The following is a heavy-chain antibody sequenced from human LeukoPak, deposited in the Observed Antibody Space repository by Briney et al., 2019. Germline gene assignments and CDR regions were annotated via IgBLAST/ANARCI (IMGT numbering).Heavy chain of an antibody. J-gene: IGHJ6*02. D-gene: IGHD6-13*01. CDR1: GFTFSSYA. CDR3: ARDVVSSSWSMYYYYYGMDV. V-gene: IGHV3-30-3*01. Sequence: GRSLRLSCAASGFTFSSYAMHWVRQATGKGLEWVAVISYDGSNKYYADSVKGRFTISRDNSKNTLYLQMNSLRAEDTAVYYCARDVVSSSWSMYYYYYGMDVWGQGTTVTVSS. CDR2: ISYDGSNK.